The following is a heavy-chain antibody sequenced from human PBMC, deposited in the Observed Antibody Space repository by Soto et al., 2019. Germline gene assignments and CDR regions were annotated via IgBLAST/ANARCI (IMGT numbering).Heavy chain of an antibody. Sequence: PGGSLRLSCAASGFRFDDYNMHWVRRAPGKGLEWVSLITWNGGNTYYADSVKGRFTISRDGTTKSVSLQMTSLKREDTGLYYCARETLSYRSALDVWCQGTTVTLS. V-gene: IGHV3-43*01. J-gene: IGHJ6*02. CDR1: GFRFDDYN. CDR2: ITWNGGNT. CDR3: ARETLSYRSALDV. D-gene: IGHD3-16*02.